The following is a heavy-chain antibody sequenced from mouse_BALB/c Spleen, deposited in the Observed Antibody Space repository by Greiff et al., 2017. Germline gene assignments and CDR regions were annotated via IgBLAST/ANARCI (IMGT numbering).Heavy chain of an antibody. Sequence: VQLKQSGTVLARPGASVKMSCKASGYTFTSYWMHWVKQRPGQGLEWIGAIYPGNSDTSYNQKFKGKAKLTAVTSTSTAYMELSSLTNEDSAVYYCTRYGNYVDYAMDYWGQGTSVTVSS. CDR3: TRYGNYVDYAMDY. D-gene: IGHD2-1*01. CDR2: IYPGNSDT. J-gene: IGHJ4*01. V-gene: IGHV1-5*01. CDR1: GYTFTSYW.